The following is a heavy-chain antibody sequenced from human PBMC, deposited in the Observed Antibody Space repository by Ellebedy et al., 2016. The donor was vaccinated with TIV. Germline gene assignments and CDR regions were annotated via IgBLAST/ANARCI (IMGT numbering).Heavy chain of an antibody. V-gene: IGHV1-24*01. D-gene: IGHD3-10*01. Sequence: AASVTVSCKASGYTLTELSMHWVRQAPGKGLEWMGGFDPEDGETIYAQKFQGRVTMTEDTSTDTAYMELSSLRSEDTAVYYCARYYYGSGSSHFDYWGQGTLVTVSS. CDR1: GYTLTELS. J-gene: IGHJ4*02. CDR2: FDPEDGET. CDR3: ARYYYGSGSSHFDY.